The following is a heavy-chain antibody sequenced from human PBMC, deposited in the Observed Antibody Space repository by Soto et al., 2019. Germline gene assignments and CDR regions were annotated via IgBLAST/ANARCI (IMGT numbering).Heavy chain of an antibody. Sequence: QVQLVESGGGLVKPGGSLRLSCAASGFTLSGSYMRWIRQAPGKGLEWVSYISSSDSIIYYSDSVKGRFIISRDNAKNSLYLQMNSLRAEDTAVYYCARDLGYYDSSGYFDYWGQGTLVTVSS. D-gene: IGHD3-22*01. V-gene: IGHV3-11*01. CDR2: ISSSDSII. CDR1: GFTLSGSY. J-gene: IGHJ4*02. CDR3: ARDLGYYDSSGYFDY.